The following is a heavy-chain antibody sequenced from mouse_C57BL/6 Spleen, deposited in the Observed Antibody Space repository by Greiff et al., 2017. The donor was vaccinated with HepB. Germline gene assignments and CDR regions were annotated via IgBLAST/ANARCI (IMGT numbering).Heavy chain of an antibody. CDR2: IDPSDSYT. D-gene: IGHD1-1*01. V-gene: IGHV1-69*01. Sequence: VQLQQSGAELVMPGASVKLSCKASGYTFTSYWMHWVKQRPGQGLEWIGEIDPSDSYTNYNQKFKGKSTLTVDNSSSTAYMQRSSLTSEDSAVYYCARGDYGSSLYAMDYWGQGTSVTGSS. J-gene: IGHJ4*01. CDR1: GYTFTSYW. CDR3: ARGDYGSSLYAMDY.